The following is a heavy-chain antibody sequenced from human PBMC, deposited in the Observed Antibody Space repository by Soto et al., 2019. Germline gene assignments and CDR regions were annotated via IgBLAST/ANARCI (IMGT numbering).Heavy chain of an antibody. D-gene: IGHD3-10*01. CDR1: GFTFSSYA. V-gene: IGHV3-23*01. CDR3: AKALTYYGSGSYYKRLYGMDV. Sequence: GGSLRLSCAASGFTFSSYAMSWVRQAPGKGLEWVSAISGSGGSTYYADSVKGRFTISRDNSKNTLYLQMNSLRAEDTAVYYCAKALTYYGSGSYYKRLYGMDVWGQGTTVTVSS. J-gene: IGHJ6*02. CDR2: ISGSGGST.